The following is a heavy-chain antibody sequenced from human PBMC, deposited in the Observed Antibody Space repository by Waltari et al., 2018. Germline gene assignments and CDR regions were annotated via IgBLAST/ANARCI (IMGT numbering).Heavy chain of an antibody. D-gene: IGHD2-2*01. J-gene: IGHJ5*02. Sequence: QVQLVQSGAEVKKPGASVKVSCKASGYTFTGYYMHWVRQAPGQGLEWMGWINPNSGGTNYAQKFQGRGTMTRDTSISTAYMELSRLRSDDTAVYYCARTRAVVPAASPRFDPWGQGTLVTVSS. CDR2: INPNSGGT. V-gene: IGHV1-2*02. CDR3: ARTRAVVPAASPRFDP. CDR1: GYTFTGYY.